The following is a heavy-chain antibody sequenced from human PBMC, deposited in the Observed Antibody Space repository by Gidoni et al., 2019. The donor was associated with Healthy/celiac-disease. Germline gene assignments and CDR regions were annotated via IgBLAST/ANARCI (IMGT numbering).Heavy chain of an antibody. J-gene: IGHJ5*02. D-gene: IGHD6-13*01. Sequence: QLQLQESGPGRVKPSETLSLTCTVSGGSISSSSYYWGWIRQPPGKGLEWIGSIYYSGSTYYNPSLKSRVTISVDMSKNQFSLKLSSVTAADTAVYYCARLGSSWYMAYNWFDPWGQGTLVTVSS. CDR1: GGSISSSSYY. CDR2: IYYSGST. CDR3: ARLGSSWYMAYNWFDP. V-gene: IGHV4-39*01.